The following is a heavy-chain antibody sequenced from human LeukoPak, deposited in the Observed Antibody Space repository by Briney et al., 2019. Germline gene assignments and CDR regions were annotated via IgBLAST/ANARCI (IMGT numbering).Heavy chain of an antibody. D-gene: IGHD2-2*01. Sequence: ASVKVSCKASGYTFTGYYIHWVRQAPGQGLEWMGWINPHSGGTNYAQKFQGGVTMTRDTSITTAYMELSSLRSDDTAVYYCARDVGEYCISTNCYASHYWGQGTLVTVSS. J-gene: IGHJ4*02. CDR1: GYTFTGYY. CDR3: ARDVGEYCISTNCYASHY. V-gene: IGHV1-2*02. CDR2: INPHSGGT.